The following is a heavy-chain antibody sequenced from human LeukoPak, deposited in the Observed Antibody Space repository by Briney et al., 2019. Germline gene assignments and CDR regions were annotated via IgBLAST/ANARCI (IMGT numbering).Heavy chain of an antibody. CDR3: ARAGSHFEYSSGWN. V-gene: IGHV3-21*01. CDR1: GFTFSSYS. J-gene: IGHJ4*02. Sequence: GGSLRLSCAAPGFTFSSYSMNWVRQAPGKGLEWVSSISSSSSYIYYADSVKGRFTISRDNAKNSLYRQMNSLRAEDTAVYYCARAGSHFEYSSGWNWGQGTLVTVSS. D-gene: IGHD6-19*01. CDR2: ISSSSSYI.